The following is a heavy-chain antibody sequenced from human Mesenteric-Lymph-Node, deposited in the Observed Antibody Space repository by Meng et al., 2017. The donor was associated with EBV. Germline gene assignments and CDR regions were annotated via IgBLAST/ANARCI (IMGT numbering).Heavy chain of an antibody. V-gene: IGHV4-30-4*01. D-gene: IGHD1-1*01. J-gene: IGHJ2*01. Sequence: QVQLQQSGPVLVKPLHPLSLTSAVSGASITSSGYYWNWIRQSPGKGLELNGYIYYSGYTYYNLSLKSRVAISVDVSKNQFSLKLSSVTAADTAVYYCASMEYTYHWYFDLWGRGTLVTVSS. CDR2: IYYSGYT. CDR1: GASITSSGYY. CDR3: ASMEYTYHWYFDL.